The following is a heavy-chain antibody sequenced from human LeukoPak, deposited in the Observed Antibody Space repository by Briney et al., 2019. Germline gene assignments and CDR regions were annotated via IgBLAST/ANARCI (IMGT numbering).Heavy chain of an antibody. CDR3: ARVSPLAAAGTSGYYYYGMDV. V-gene: IGHV4-59*01. D-gene: IGHD6-13*01. CDR1: GGSISSYY. J-gene: IGHJ6*02. Sequence: PSETLSLTCTVSGGSISSYYWSWIRQPPGKGLEWIGYIYYSGSTNYNPSLKSRVTISVDTSKNQFSLKLSSVTAADTAVYYCARVSPLAAAGTSGYYYYGMDVWGQGTTVTASS. CDR2: IYYSGST.